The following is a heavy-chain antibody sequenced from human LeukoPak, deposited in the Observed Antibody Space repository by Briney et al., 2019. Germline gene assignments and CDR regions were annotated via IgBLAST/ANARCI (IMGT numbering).Heavy chain of an antibody. Sequence: GSLRLSCAASGFTFSSYGMHWVRQAPGKGLEWVAVISYDGSNKYYADSVKGRFTISRDNSKNTLYLQMNSLRAEDTAVYYCAKDRTGGVRLNWFDPWGQGTLVTVSS. CDR2: ISYDGSNK. V-gene: IGHV3-30*18. J-gene: IGHJ5*02. CDR3: AKDRTGGVRLNWFDP. D-gene: IGHD1-1*01. CDR1: GFTFSSYG.